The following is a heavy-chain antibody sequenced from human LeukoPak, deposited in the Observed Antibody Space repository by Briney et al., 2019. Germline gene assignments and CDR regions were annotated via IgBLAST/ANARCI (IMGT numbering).Heavy chain of an antibody. CDR2: ISHSGSP. CDR1: GYSISSGHH. J-gene: IGHJ2*01. Sequence: SETLSLTCTVSGYSISSGHHWGWIRQPPGKGLEWIGSISHSGSPYYNPSLKSRVTISLHTSKNQFSLKLSSVTAADTAVYYCARDPVVPTTSLQFDWYFDLWGRGTLVTVSS. CDR3: ARDPVVPTTSLQFDWYFDL. D-gene: IGHD2-15*01. V-gene: IGHV4-38-2*02.